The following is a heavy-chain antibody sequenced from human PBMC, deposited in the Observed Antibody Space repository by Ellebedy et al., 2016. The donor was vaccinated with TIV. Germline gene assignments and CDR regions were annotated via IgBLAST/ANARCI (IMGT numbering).Heavy chain of an antibody. CDR1: GDSVSTNSAA. CDR3: ARGRMSAFDY. V-gene: IGHV6-1*01. D-gene: IGHD2/OR15-2a*01. CDR2: TYYRSKWFY. Sequence: SQTLSLTCAISGDSVSTNSAAWNWIRQSPSRGLEWLGRTYYRSKWFYDYAMSVQSRITVNADTSKNQFSLQLNSVIPEDTAVYFCARGRMSAFDYWGQGTLVTVSS. J-gene: IGHJ4*02.